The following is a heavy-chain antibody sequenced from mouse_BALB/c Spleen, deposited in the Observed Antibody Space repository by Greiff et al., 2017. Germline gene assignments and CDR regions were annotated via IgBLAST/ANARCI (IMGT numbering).Heavy chain of an antibody. J-gene: IGHJ3*01. CDR1: GFTFSSYG. V-gene: IGHV5-6*02. D-gene: IGHD1-1*01. Sequence: DVKLQESGGDLVKPGGSLKLSCAASGFTFSSYGMSWVRQTPDKRLEWVATISSGGSYTYYPDSVKGRFTISRDNAKNTLYLQMSSLKSEDTAMYYCARQTNYYGSSYEGTFAYWGQGTLVTVSA. CDR3: ARQTNYYGSSYEGTFAY. CDR2: ISSGGSYT.